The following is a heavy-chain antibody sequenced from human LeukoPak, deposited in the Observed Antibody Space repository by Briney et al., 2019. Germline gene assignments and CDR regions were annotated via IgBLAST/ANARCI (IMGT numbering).Heavy chain of an antibody. CDR1: GFTFRNYA. CDR3: AKDHSIWSISVVRGVNWFDP. V-gene: IGHV3-23*01. Sequence: GGSLRLSCAASGFTFRNYAMNWVRQAPGKGLEWVSGISGSGGSTYYADSVKGRFTISRDNSKNTVYLQMNSLRAEDTAVYYCAKDHSIWSISVVRGVNWFDPWGQGTLVTVSS. J-gene: IGHJ5*02. CDR2: ISGSGGST. D-gene: IGHD3-10*01.